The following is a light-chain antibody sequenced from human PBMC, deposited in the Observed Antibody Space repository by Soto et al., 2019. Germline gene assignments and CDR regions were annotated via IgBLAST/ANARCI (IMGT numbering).Light chain of an antibody. CDR3: QPYKNWFPFT. CDR2: DAS. V-gene: IGKV3-15*01. CDR1: QSVSRK. Sequence: EILMTQSPATLSVSPGERVTLSCRASQSVSRKLGWYHQKPGQAPRLLIYDASSRATGIPARFSGSWSGTEFTLTISSLQSEDFAVYYCQPYKNWFPFTGGGGTKVEIK. J-gene: IGKJ4*01.